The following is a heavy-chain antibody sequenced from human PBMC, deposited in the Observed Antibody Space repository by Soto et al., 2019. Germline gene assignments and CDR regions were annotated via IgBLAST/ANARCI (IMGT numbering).Heavy chain of an antibody. D-gene: IGHD3-10*01. J-gene: IGHJ4*02. V-gene: IGHV4-59*01. CDR3: ARDGYDGSGSPYPAY. CDR1: GGSMSEYF. CDR2: IYYLGST. Sequence: SETLSLTCSVSGGSMSEYFWSWIRQSPGKGLEWIGYIYYLGSTDYNPSLKSRVTISVDTSKRQFSLRLTSVTAADTAVYYCARDGYDGSGSPYPAYWGPGXQVTVSS.